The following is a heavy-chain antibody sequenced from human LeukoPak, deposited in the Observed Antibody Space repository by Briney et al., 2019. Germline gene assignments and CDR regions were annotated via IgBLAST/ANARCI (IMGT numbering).Heavy chain of an antibody. V-gene: IGHV1-18*01. J-gene: IGHJ5*02. CDR1: GYTFTSYG. CDR2: ISAYNGNT. Sequence: GASVKVSFKASGYTFTSYGISWVRQAPGQGLEWMGWISAYNGNTNYAQKLQGRVTMTTDTSTSTAYMELRSLRSDDTAVYYCARVRGIAARPDYNWFDPWGQGTLVTVSS. CDR3: ARVRGIAARPDYNWFDP. D-gene: IGHD6-6*01.